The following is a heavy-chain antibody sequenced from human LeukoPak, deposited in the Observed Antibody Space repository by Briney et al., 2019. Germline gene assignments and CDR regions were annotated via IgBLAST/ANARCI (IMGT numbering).Heavy chain of an antibody. Sequence: PSETLSLTCTVSGYSISSGYYWGWIRQPPGKGLEWIGSIYHSGSTYYNPSLKSRVTISVDTSKNQFSLKLSSVTAAGTAVYYCAKSWGRDYWGQGTLVTVSS. CDR3: AKSWGRDY. CDR1: GYSISSGYY. V-gene: IGHV4-38-2*02. CDR2: IYHSGST. J-gene: IGHJ4*02. D-gene: IGHD7-27*01.